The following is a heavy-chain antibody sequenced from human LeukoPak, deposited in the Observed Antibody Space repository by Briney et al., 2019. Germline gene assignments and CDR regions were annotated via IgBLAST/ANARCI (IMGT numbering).Heavy chain of an antibody. CDR1: GGSFSGYY. CDR3: ARGLRGWYGFEY. J-gene: IGHJ4*01. D-gene: IGHD6-19*01. Sequence: PSETLSLTCAVYGGSFSGYYWSWIRQPPGKGLEWIGEINHSGSTNYNPSLKSRVTISVDTSKNQFSLKLSSVTAADTAVYYCARGLRGWYGFEYWGQGTLVTVSS. V-gene: IGHV4-34*01. CDR2: INHSGST.